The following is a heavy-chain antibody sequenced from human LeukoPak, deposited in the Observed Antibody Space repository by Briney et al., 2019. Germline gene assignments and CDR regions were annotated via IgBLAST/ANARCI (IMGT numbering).Heavy chain of an antibody. Sequence: PSETLSLTCAVYGGSFSGYYWSWIRQPAGKGLEWIGRVYTSGSPNYNPSLKSRVTISFGTSKNQFSLNLTSVTAADTAVYYCARDRGYCTSTSCYLGYYMDVWGKGTTVTISS. CDR1: GGSFSGYY. CDR2: VYTSGSP. V-gene: IGHV4-4*07. D-gene: IGHD2-2*01. J-gene: IGHJ6*03. CDR3: ARDRGYCTSTSCYLGYYMDV.